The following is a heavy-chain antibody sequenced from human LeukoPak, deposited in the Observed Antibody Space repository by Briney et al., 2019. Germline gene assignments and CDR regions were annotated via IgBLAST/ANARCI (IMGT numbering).Heavy chain of an antibody. CDR2: ISSSSSYI. CDR3: ARSRGGSTLDY. D-gene: IGHD1-26*01. Sequence: PGGSLRLSCAGSGFTFSSHSMNWVRQAPGKGLEWVSSISSSSSYIYYADSVKGRFTISRDNAKNSLYLQMNSLRAEDTAVYYCARSRGGSTLDYWGQGTLVSVSS. J-gene: IGHJ4*02. V-gene: IGHV3-21*01. CDR1: GFTFSSHS.